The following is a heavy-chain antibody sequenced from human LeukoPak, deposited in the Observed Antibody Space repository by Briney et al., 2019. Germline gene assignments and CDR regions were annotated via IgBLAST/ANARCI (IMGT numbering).Heavy chain of an antibody. D-gene: IGHD3-16*01. CDR1: GFTVSSNY. CDR3: AREWGFHFDY. Sequence: GGSLRLSCAASGFTVSSNYMSWVCQAPGKGLVWVSRISSDGSATTYADSVKGRFTIYRDNAKNTLYLQMSSLRADDTAVYYCAREWGFHFDYWGQGTLVTVSS. CDR2: ISSDGSAT. V-gene: IGHV3-74*01. J-gene: IGHJ4*02.